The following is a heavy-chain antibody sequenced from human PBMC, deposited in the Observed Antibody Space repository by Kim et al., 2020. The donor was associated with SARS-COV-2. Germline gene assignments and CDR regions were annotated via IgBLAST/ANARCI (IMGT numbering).Heavy chain of an antibody. CDR3: VKIPAPYCGDDCYLDY. CDR1: GFTFITYV. CDR2: ISRSGDST. Sequence: GGSLRLSCAASGFTFITYVIGWVRQAPGKGLEWVSGISRSGDSTYYADSVKGRFTISGDKSKNTLYLQMNSLRAEDTAVYYCVKIPAPYCGDDCYLDYWGQGTLVTVSS. D-gene: IGHD2-21*02. J-gene: IGHJ4*02. V-gene: IGHV3-23*01.